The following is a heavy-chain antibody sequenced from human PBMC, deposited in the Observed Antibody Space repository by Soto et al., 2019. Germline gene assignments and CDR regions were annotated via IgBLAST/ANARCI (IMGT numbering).Heavy chain of an antibody. J-gene: IGHJ6*02. CDR3: ARDYYGMDV. CDR1: GGSITSGGNS. Sequence: TLSLTCTASGGSITSGGNSWTWIRQSPGKGLEWIGYTYQSGSAYYNPSLKSRVTISVDRSKNQFSLNLTSVTAADTAVYYCARDYYGMDVWGQGTTVTVS. CDR2: TYQSGSA. V-gene: IGHV4-30-2*06.